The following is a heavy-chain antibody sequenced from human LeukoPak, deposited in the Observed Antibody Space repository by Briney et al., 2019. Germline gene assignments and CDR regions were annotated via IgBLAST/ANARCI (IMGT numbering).Heavy chain of an antibody. V-gene: IGHV3-11*01. CDR3: ARDDPYYYDSSGYSLDY. CDR2: ISSSGSTI. D-gene: IGHD3-22*01. CDR1: GFTFSDYY. J-gene: IGHJ4*02. Sequence: GGSLRLSCAASGFTFSDYYMSWIRQAPGKGLEWVSYISSSGSTIYYADSVKGRFTISRDNAKNSLYLQMNSLRAEDTAVYYCARDDPYYYDSSGYSLDYWGQGTLVTVSS.